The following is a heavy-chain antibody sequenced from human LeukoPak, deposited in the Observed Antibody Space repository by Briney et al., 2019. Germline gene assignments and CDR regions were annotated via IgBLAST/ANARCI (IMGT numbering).Heavy chain of an antibody. J-gene: IGHJ5*02. CDR3: ATHNLAIPIFGVVIDHNWFDP. CDR1: GGSLSSSSYY. CDR2: IYYSGST. Sequence: SETLSLTCTVSGGSLSSSSYYGGWIRQPPGRGLEGLGSIYYSGSTYYTPSLKSRVTISVDTSKNQFSLKLSSVTAADTAVYYCATHNLAIPIFGVVIDHNWFDPRGQGTLVTV. V-gene: IGHV4-39*01. D-gene: IGHD3-3*01.